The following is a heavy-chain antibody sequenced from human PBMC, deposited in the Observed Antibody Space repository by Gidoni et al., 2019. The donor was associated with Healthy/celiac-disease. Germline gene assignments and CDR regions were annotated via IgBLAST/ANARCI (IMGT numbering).Heavy chain of an antibody. J-gene: IGHJ5*02. Sequence: EVQLVESGGRLVQPGWSLRLSCAASGFTVSGNYMSWVRQAPGKGLEWVSVIYSGGSTYYADSVKGRFTISRDNSKNTLYLQMNSLRAEDTAVYYCARDWYDFWSGSSFDPWGQGTLVTVSS. CDR1: GFTVSGNY. CDR3: ARDWYDFWSGSSFDP. D-gene: IGHD3-3*01. V-gene: IGHV3-66*01. CDR2: IYSGGST.